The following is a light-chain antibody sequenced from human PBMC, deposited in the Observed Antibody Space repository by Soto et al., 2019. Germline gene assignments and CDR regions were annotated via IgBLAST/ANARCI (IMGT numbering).Light chain of an antibody. V-gene: IGKV1-13*02. CDR3: QQFNSYPPLT. J-gene: IGKJ4*01. CDR2: DAS. Sequence: AIQLTQSPSYLSASVGDRVTITCRASQGISRALAWYQQKPGKAPQLLIYDASSLESGVPSRCIGSGSGTDFTLTISSLQPEDFVAYYCQQFNSYPPLTFGGGTKVEIK. CDR1: QGISRA.